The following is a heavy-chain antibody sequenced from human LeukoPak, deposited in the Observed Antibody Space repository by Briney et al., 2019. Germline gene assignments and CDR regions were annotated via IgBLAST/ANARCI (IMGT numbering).Heavy chain of an antibody. CDR3: AKLTTPYGTQPRQIFDY. Sequence: QTGGSLRLSCAASGFTVSSNYMSWVRQAPGKGLEWVSAISGSGGSTYYADSVKGRFTISRDNSKNTLYLQMNSLRAEDTAVYYCAKLTTPYGTQPRQIFDYWGQGTLVTVSS. J-gene: IGHJ4*02. V-gene: IGHV3-23*01. D-gene: IGHD1-1*01. CDR1: GFTVSSNY. CDR2: ISGSGGST.